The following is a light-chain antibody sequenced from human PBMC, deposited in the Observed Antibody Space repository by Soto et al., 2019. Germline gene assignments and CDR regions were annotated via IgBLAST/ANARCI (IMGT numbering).Light chain of an antibody. CDR3: SSYTTSRTWV. CDR2: AVS. V-gene: IGLV2-14*01. J-gene: IGLJ3*02. Sequence: QSALTQPASVSGSPGQSITISCTGTSSDVGNYNYVSWYQHHPVKAPKLMIYAVSYRPSGVSVRFSGSKSGTTASLTISGLQAEDEANYYCSSYTTSRTWVFGGGTKVNVL. CDR1: SSDVGNYNY.